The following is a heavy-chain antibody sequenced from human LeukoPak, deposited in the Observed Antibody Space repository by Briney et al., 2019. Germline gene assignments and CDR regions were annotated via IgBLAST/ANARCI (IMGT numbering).Heavy chain of an antibody. J-gene: IGHJ4*02. Sequence: TGGSLRLSCAASGFTFSSYAVSWVRQAPGKGLEWVSAISGSGGSTYYADSVKGRFTISRDNSKNTLYLQMNSLRAEDTAVYYCAKDVVVVAANVYGYWGQGTLVTVSS. CDR3: AKDVVVVAANVYGY. D-gene: IGHD2-15*01. V-gene: IGHV3-23*01. CDR1: GFTFSSYA. CDR2: ISGSGGST.